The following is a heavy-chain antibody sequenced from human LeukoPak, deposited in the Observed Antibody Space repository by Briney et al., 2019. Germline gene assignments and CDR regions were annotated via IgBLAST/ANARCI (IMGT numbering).Heavy chain of an antibody. D-gene: IGHD6-19*01. J-gene: IGHJ3*02. V-gene: IGHV4-34*01. CDR3: AREYSSGWSTGGAFDI. Sequence: SETLSLTCAVYGGSFSGYYWSWLRQPPGKGLEWIGEINHSGSTNYNPSLKCRVTISVDTSKNQFSLKLSSVTAADTAVYYCAREYSSGWSTGGAFDIWGQGTMVTVSS. CDR2: INHSGST. CDR1: GGSFSGYY.